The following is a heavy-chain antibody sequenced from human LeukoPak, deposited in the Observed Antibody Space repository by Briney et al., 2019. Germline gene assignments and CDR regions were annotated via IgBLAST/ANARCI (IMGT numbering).Heavy chain of an antibody. J-gene: IGHJ4*02. CDR3: AMQRGLRFLEWLFFDY. CDR1: GFTFSSYA. V-gene: IGHV3-23*01. CDR2: ISGSGGST. Sequence: GGSLRLSCAASGFTFSSYAMSWVRQAPGKGLEWVSAISGSGGSTYYADSVKGRFTISRDNSKNTLYLQMNSLRAEDTAVYYCAMQRGLRFLEWLFFDYWGQGTLVTVSS. D-gene: IGHD3-3*01.